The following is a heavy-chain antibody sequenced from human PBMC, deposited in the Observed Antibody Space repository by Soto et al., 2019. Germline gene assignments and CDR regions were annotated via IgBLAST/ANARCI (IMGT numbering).Heavy chain of an antibody. CDR1: GYSFTSYW. Sequence: GESLKISCKGSGYSFTSYWISWVRQMPGKGLEWMGRIDPSDSYTNYSPSFQGHVTISADKSISTAYLQWSSLKASDTAMYYCARQTASHYDSSGYTNPTNHYYYGMDVRGQGTTVTVS. V-gene: IGHV5-10-1*01. D-gene: IGHD3-22*01. CDR2: IDPSDSYT. J-gene: IGHJ6*02. CDR3: ARQTASHYDSSGYTNPTNHYYYGMDV.